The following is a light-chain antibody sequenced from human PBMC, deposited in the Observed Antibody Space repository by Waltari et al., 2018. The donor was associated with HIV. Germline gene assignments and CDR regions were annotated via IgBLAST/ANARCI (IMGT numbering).Light chain of an antibody. CDR3: SSWHTRLNGGV. J-gene: IGLJ3*02. CDR1: KNNVGFQG. V-gene: IGLV10-54*04. Sequence: QAGLTQPPSVSKALGQTATLPCTGDKNNVGFQGAAWLKHHQGHPPKLLSYRGNNRPSGVPGRFSAATSGKTGSLNRTGLQADDEADYFGSSWHTRLNGGVFGGGTHLTVL. CDR2: RGN.